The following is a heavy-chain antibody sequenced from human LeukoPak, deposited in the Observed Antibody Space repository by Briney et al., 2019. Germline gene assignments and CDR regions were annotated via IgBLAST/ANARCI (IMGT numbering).Heavy chain of an antibody. D-gene: IGHD3-22*01. J-gene: IGHJ6*03. CDR2: ISGSGGST. V-gene: IGHV3-23*01. CDR1: GFTFSSYA. Sequence: PGGSLRLSCAASGFTFSSYAMSWVRQAPGKGLEWVSAISGSGGSTHYADSVKGRFTISRDNSKNTLYLQMNSLRAEDTAVYYCAKYPADHYYDSSGYYWHYYYMDVWGKGTTVTVSS. CDR3: AKYPADHYYDSSGYYWHYYYMDV.